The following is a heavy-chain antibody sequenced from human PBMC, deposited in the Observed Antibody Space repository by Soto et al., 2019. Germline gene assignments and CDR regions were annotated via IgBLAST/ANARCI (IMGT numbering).Heavy chain of an antibody. J-gene: IGHJ4*02. CDR2: IHHSGST. CDR1: GDSISSMNW. Sequence: LSLTCAVSGDSISSMNWWSWVRQPPGKGLEWIGEIHHSGSTNYNPSLKSRVTISVEKSKNQFSLKLSSVTAADTAVYYCARSTGYGDSYFDYWGRGTLVTVSS. V-gene: IGHV4-4*02. CDR3: ARSTGYGDSYFDY. D-gene: IGHD4-17*01.